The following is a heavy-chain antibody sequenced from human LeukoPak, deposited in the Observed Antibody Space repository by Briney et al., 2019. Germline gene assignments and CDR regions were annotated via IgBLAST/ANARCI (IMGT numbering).Heavy chain of an antibody. CDR3: ARWVDYYDSSGYYHDAFDI. CDR2: IYYSGST. J-gene: IGHJ3*02. Sequence: SETLSLTCTVSGGSISSGGYYWSWIRQHPGKGLEWIGYIYYSGSTYYNPSLKSRVTISVDTSKNQFSLKLSSETAADTAVYYCARWVDYYDSSGYYHDAFDIWGQGTMVTVSS. CDR1: GGSISSGGYY. V-gene: IGHV4-31*03. D-gene: IGHD3-22*01.